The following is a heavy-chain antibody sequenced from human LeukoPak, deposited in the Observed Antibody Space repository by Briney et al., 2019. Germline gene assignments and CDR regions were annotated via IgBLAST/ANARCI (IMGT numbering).Heavy chain of an antibody. J-gene: IGHJ4*02. V-gene: IGHV4-38-2*01. CDR2: IYHSGST. CDR1: GYSISSGYY. Sequence: SETLSLTCAVSGYSISSGYYWCWIRQPPGKGLEWIWSIYHSGSTYYNPSLKSRVTISVDTSKNQFSLKLSSVTAADTAVYYCARVHQEGQWLVLDYWGQGTLVTVSS. CDR3: ARVHQEGQWLVLDY. D-gene: IGHD6-19*01.